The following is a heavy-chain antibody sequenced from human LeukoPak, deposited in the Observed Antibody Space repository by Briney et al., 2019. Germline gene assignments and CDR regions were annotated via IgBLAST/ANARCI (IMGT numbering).Heavy chain of an antibody. V-gene: IGHV4-4*02. J-gene: IGHJ4*02. D-gene: IGHD6-13*01. CDR2: IYHSGST. CDR1: GGSISSSNW. Sequence: SETLSLTCAVSGGSISSSNWWSWVRQPPGKGLEWIGEIYHSGSTNYNPSLKSRVTISVDKSKNQFSLKLSSVTAADTAVYYCAREKIAAAGKYYFDYWGQGTLVTVSS. CDR3: AREKIAAAGKYYFDY.